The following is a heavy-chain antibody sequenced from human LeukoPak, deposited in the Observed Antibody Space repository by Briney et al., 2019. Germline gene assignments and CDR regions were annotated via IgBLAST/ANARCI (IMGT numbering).Heavy chain of an antibody. D-gene: IGHD2-2*01. CDR2: IRNKANGGTT. J-gene: IGHJ5*02. Sequence: GGSLRLSCTASGFTFGDYAMSWVRQAPGQGLECVGFIRNKANGGTTEYSAAVEGRFTISRYDSKSIAYLQMNSLKPEDTAVYYCTRDGSTNSPANWFDPWGRGTLVTVSS. CDR3: TRDGSTNSPANWFDP. CDR1: GFTFGDYA. V-gene: IGHV3-49*04.